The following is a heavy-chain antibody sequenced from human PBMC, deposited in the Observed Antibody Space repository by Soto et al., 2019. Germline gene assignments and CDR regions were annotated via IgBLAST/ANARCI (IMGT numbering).Heavy chain of an antibody. D-gene: IGHD2-2*01. CDR2: IYYSGST. V-gene: IGHV4-61*05. CDR1: GGSISSSSYY. Sequence: SETLSLTCTVSGGSISSSSYYWGWIRQPPGKGLEWIGYIYYSGSTNYNPSLKSRVTISVDTSKNQFSLKLSSVTAADTAVYYCAGANCSSTSCPLDVWGQGTTVTGSS. CDR3: AGANCSSTSCPLDV. J-gene: IGHJ6*02.